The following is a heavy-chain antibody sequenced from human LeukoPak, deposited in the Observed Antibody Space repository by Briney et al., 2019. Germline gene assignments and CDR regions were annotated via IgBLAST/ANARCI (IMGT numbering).Heavy chain of an antibody. V-gene: IGHV4-31*03. CDR1: GGSISSGGYY. CDR2: IYYSGST. J-gene: IGHJ5*02. CDR3: ARQREVAAQNWFDP. Sequence: PSETLSLTCTVSGGSISSGGYYWSWIRQHPGKGLEWIGYIYYSGSTYYNPSLKSRVTISVDTSKNQFSLKLSSVTAADTAVYYCARQREVAAQNWFDPWGQGTLVTVSS. D-gene: IGHD6-6*01.